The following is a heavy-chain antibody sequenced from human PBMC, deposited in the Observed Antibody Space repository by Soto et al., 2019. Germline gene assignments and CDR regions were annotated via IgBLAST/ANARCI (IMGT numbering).Heavy chain of an antibody. Sequence: SETLSLTCTVSGGSISSYYWSWIRQPPGKGLEWIGYIYYSGSTNYNPSLKSRVTISVDTSKNQFSLKLSSVTAADTAVYYCASLAAAGEFFDYWGQGTLVTVS. CDR3: ASLAAAGEFFDY. CDR1: GGSISSYY. J-gene: IGHJ4*02. D-gene: IGHD6-13*01. CDR2: IYYSGST. V-gene: IGHV4-59*01.